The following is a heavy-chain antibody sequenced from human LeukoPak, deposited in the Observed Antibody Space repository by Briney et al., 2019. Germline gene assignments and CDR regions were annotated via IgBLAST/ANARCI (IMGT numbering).Heavy chain of an antibody. J-gene: IGHJ6*02. CDR2: IYSGGST. CDR1: GFTVSNNY. CDR3: ASQLDPYYYYCGMDV. Sequence: PGGSLRLSCAASGFTVSNNYMSWVRQAPGKGLEWVSVIYSGGSTYYADSVKGRFTISRDNFKNTLYLQMNSLRAEDTAVYYCASQLDPYYYYCGMDVWGQGTTVTVSS. V-gene: IGHV3-53*01. D-gene: IGHD1-1*01.